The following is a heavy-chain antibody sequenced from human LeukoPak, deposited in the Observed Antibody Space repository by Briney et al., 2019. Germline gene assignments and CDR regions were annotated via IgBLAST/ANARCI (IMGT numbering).Heavy chain of an antibody. J-gene: IGHJ5*02. CDR3: AKIAGGSYSYNWFDP. V-gene: IGHV3-23*01. D-gene: IGHD1-26*01. CDR2: ISGSGDST. Sequence: GGSLRLSCAASGFTFSNYAMSWVRQAPGKGLQWVSAISGSGDSTYYADSVKGRFTISRDDSKNTVYLEMISLRAEDTAVYYCAKIAGGSYSYNWFDPWGQGTLVTVSS. CDR1: GFTFSNYA.